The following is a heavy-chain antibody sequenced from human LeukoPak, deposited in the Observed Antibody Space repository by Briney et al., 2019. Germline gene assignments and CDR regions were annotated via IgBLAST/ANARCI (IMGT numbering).Heavy chain of an antibody. Sequence: PSETLSLTCTVSGGSISSSSYYWGWIRQPPGKGLEWIGSIYYSGSTYYNPSLKSRVTISVDTSKDQFSLKLSSVTAADTAVYYCARGLNRNDYGDYGYWGQGTLVTVSS. J-gene: IGHJ4*02. V-gene: IGHV4-39*07. CDR2: IYYSGST. D-gene: IGHD4-17*01. CDR3: ARGLNRNDYGDYGY. CDR1: GGSISSSSYY.